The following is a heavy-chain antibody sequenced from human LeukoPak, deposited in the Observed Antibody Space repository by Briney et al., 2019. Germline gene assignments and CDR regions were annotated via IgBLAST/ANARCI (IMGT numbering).Heavy chain of an antibody. CDR2: ISYDGSNK. Sequence: GGSLRLSCAASGFTFSSYGMHWVRQAPGKGLEWVAVISYDGSNKYSADSVKGRFTISRDNSKNTLYLQMNSLRAEDTAVYYCAKDYPPRQSLWISAFDIWGQGTMVTVSS. V-gene: IGHV3-30*18. J-gene: IGHJ3*02. D-gene: IGHD5-12*01. CDR3: AKDYPPRQSLWISAFDI. CDR1: GFTFSSYG.